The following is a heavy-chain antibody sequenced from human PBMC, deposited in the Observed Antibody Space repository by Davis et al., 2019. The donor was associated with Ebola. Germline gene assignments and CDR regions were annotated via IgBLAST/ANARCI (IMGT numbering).Heavy chain of an antibody. CDR3: ARALNLYSSSWYYYYGMDV. CDR1: GFTFSSYG. J-gene: IGHJ6*02. Sequence: GESLKISCAASGFTFSSYGMHWVRQAPGKGLEWVSYISSSGSTIYYADSVKGRFTISRDNAKNSLYLQMNSLRAEDTAVYYCARALNLYSSSWYYYYGMDVWGQGTTVTVSS. V-gene: IGHV3-48*04. CDR2: ISSSGSTI. D-gene: IGHD6-13*01.